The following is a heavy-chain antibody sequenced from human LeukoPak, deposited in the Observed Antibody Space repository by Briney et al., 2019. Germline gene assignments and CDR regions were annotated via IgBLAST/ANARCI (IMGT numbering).Heavy chain of an antibody. CDR3: ARGDSSWGYFDY. Sequence: PGGSLRLSCAASGFTFSNYAMHWVRQAPGKGLEWVAVISYDGSNKYYADSVKGRFTISRDNSKNTLYLQMNSLRTEDTAVYYCARGDSSWGYFDYWGQGTLVTVSS. V-gene: IGHV3-30-3*01. J-gene: IGHJ4*02. D-gene: IGHD6-13*01. CDR2: ISYDGSNK. CDR1: GFTFSNYA.